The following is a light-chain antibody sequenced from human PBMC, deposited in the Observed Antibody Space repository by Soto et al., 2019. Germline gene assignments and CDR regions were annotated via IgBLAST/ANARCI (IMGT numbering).Light chain of an antibody. Sequence: DTVLTQSPTTLSVSPGEGAPLSWRASQSVSSKLAWYQQKPGQAPRLLIYGAFNRATGIPARFSGSGSGTDFTLTISSLEPEDSAVYYCQQRNVWPPVTFGQGTRLEIK. J-gene: IGKJ5*01. CDR2: GAF. CDR3: QQRNVWPPVT. V-gene: IGKV3-11*01. CDR1: QSVSSK.